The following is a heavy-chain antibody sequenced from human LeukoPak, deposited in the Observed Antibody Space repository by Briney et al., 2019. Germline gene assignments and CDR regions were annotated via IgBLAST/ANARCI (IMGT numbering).Heavy chain of an antibody. D-gene: IGHD3-16*02. CDR3: ARVGGRYSPLGY. Sequence: GSLEPSLSAPGFPFKYYWMSLGRPGPGKGLEWVANIKQDGSEKYYVDSVKGRFTISRDNDKNSLFLQMTSLRAEDTAVYYCARVGGRYSPLGYWGQGTLVTVSS. CDR2: IKQDGSEK. CDR1: GFPFKYYW. J-gene: IGHJ4*02. V-gene: IGHV3-7*02.